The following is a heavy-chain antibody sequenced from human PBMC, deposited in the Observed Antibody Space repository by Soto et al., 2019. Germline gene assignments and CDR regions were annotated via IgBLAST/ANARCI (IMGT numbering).Heavy chain of an antibody. J-gene: IGHJ4*02. V-gene: IGHV3-23*01. CDR1: GFTFSTYA. CDR3: AKDRNFPRDQFHY. D-gene: IGHD2-2*01. CDR2: ISANGQGI. Sequence: GGSLRLSCAASGFTFSTYALSWVRQAPGKGLEWVSAISANGQGIYYADSVRGRFTISRDNSKNTIFLHMDSLRAEDTAVYYCAKDRNFPRDQFHYWGQGTLVTVSS.